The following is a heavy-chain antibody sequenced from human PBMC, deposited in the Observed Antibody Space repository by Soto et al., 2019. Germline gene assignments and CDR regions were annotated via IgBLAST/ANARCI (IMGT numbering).Heavy chain of an antibody. J-gene: IGHJ5*02. CDR3: ASGAGGVVVVAATRQHIPVWFDP. Sequence: ASVKVSCKASGGTFSSYTISWVRQAPGQGLEWMGRIIPILGIANYAQKFQGRVTITADKSTSTAYMELSSLRSEDTAVYYCASGAGGVVVVAATRQHIPVWFDPWGQGTLVTVSS. D-gene: IGHD2-15*01. CDR2: IIPILGIA. CDR1: GGTFSSYT. V-gene: IGHV1-69*02.